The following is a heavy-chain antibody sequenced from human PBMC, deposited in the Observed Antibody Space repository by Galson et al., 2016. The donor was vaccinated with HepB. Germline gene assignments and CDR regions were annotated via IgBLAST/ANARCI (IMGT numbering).Heavy chain of an antibody. Sequence: SLRLSCAASGFNFNSYAMHWVRQAPGEGLEWVAVISYDGRNQHYADSVKGRFTISRDNSKNTLYLQMNSLRAEDTAVYYCARDRKTNCSGTTCHILGGYWGQGTLVTVSS. CDR2: ISYDGRNQ. CDR1: GFNFNSYA. D-gene: IGHD2-2*01. CDR3: ARDRKTNCSGTTCHILGGY. V-gene: IGHV3-30*04. J-gene: IGHJ4*02.